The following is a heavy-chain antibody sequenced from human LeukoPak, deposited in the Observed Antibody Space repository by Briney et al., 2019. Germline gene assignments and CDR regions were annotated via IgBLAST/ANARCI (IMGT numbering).Heavy chain of an antibody. D-gene: IGHD2-2*03. CDR1: GGSSRGYY. CDR3: ARGLDIVVVPAAALYFDY. CDR2: INHSGST. J-gene: IGHJ4*02. V-gene: IGHV4-34*01. Sequence: SETLSLTRAVYGGSSRGYYSSWIPQPPGKGLEWIGEINHSGSTNYNPSLKSRVTISVDTSKNQFSLKLSSVTAADTAVYYCARGLDIVVVPAAALYFDYWGQGTLVTVSS.